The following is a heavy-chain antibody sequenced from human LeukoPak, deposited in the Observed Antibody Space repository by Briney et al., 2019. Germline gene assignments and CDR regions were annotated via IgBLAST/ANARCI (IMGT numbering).Heavy chain of an antibody. V-gene: IGHV4-34*01. CDR3: ARGRNNSWYRSGYYVY. CDR1: GGSFSGYY. CDR2: INHSGST. D-gene: IGHD3-22*01. Sequence: SETLSLTCAVYGGSFSGYYWSWIRQPPGKGLEWIGEINHSGSTNYNPSLKSRVTISVDTSKNQFSLKLSSVTAADTAVYYCARGRNNSWYRSGYYVYWGQGTLVTVSS. J-gene: IGHJ4*02.